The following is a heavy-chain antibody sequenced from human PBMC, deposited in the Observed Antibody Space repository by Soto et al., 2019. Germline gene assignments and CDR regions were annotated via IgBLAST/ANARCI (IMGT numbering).Heavy chain of an antibody. Sequence: GGSLRLSCAASGFTFSSYAMNWVRQAPGKGLEWVSGISGSGGSTYYADSVKGRFTISRDNSKNTLYLQTSSLRAEDTALYFCAKDGARRYNYGSGSFSDYWGQGTQVTVS. J-gene: IGHJ4*02. D-gene: IGHD3-10*01. V-gene: IGHV3-23*01. CDR3: AKDGARRYNYGSGSFSDY. CDR1: GFTFSSYA. CDR2: ISGSGGST.